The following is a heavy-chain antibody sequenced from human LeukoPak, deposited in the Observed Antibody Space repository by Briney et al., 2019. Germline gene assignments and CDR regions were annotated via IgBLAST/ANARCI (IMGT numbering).Heavy chain of an antibody. Sequence: GGSLRLSCAASGFTFSNAWMSWVRQAPGKGLGWVGRIKSKTDGGTTDYAAPVKGRFTISRDDSNNTLYLQMNSLKTEDTAVYYCTTKRITGTTEPADYWGQGTLVTVSS. CDR1: GFTFSNAW. V-gene: IGHV3-15*01. CDR2: IKSKTDGGTT. D-gene: IGHD1-20*01. CDR3: TTKRITGTTEPADY. J-gene: IGHJ4*02.